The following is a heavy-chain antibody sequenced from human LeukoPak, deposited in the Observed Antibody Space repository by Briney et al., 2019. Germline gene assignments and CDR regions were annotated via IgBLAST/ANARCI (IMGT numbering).Heavy chain of an antibody. V-gene: IGHV4-39*01. D-gene: IGHD1-1*01. Sequence: SETLSLTCTVSGGYIISRSHYWGWIRQRPGKGLEWLGSVYYSGNTYYNPPLKTRATISIDTPTSKNQFSLTLSSVTAADTAVYYCARHHAEILVPNDWGQGTLVTVS. CDR1: GGYIISRSHY. J-gene: IGHJ4*02. CDR3: ARHHAEILVPND. CDR2: VYYSGNT.